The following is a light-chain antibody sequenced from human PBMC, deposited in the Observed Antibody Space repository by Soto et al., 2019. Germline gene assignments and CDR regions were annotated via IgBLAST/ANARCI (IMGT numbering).Light chain of an antibody. Sequence: EIVLTQSPGTLSLSPGERATLSCMASQSVSSSYLAWYQQKPGQAPRLLIYGASSRATGIPDRFSGSGSGTDFTLTISRLETEDFEVYYCQQYGSSPQTFGKGTKVDI. CDR2: GAS. CDR3: QQYGSSPQT. V-gene: IGKV3-20*01. CDR1: QSVSSSY. J-gene: IGKJ1*01.